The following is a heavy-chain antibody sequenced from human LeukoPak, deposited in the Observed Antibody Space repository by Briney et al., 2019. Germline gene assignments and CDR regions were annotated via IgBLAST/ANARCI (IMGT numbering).Heavy chain of an antibody. CDR2: IYYSGST. CDR1: GDSISNYY. V-gene: IGHV4-39*07. J-gene: IGHJ4*02. CDR3: PRDQFTSGSYGY. Sequence: PSETLSLTCTVSGDSISNYYWSWIRQPPGKGLEWIGIIYYSGSTYYNPSLKSRVTISVDTSKTQFSLKLSSVTDADTAVYYCPRDQFTSGSYGYWGQGTMVTVSS. D-gene: IGHD1-26*01.